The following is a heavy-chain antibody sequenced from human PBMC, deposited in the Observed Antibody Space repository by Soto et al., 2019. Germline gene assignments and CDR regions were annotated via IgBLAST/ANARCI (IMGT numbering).Heavy chain of an antibody. D-gene: IGHD5-18*01. Sequence: EVQLVESGGGLIQPGGSLRLICAASGLSVNANYMTWVRQAPGKGLEWLSIIYRGGGTYYADSLKGRAIISRDGSRNMVFLQMNSLTAEDAGVYYCARRDDSETFDIWGRGTVVNVSS. CDR3: ARRDDSETFDI. CDR1: GLSVNANY. V-gene: IGHV3-53*01. J-gene: IGHJ3*02. CDR2: IYRGGGT.